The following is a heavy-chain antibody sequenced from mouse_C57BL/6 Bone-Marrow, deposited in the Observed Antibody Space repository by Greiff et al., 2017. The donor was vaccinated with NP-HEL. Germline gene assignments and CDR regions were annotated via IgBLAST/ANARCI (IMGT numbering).Heavy chain of an antibody. Sequence: VQLKESGAELVKPGASVKLSCKASGYTFTSYWMHWVKQRPGRGLEWIGRIDPNSGGTKYNEKFKSKATLTVDKPSSTAYMQLSSLTSEDAAVYYCARGGDIYYGPFDYWGQGTTLTVSS. V-gene: IGHV1-72*01. CDR2: IDPNSGGT. CDR3: ARGGDIYYGPFDY. J-gene: IGHJ2*01. CDR1: GYTFTSYW. D-gene: IGHD2-1*01.